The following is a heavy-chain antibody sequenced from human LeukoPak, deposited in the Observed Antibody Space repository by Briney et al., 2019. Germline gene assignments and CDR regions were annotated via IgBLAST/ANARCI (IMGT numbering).Heavy chain of an antibody. CDR1: GGSFSDYY. V-gene: IGHV4-34*01. D-gene: IGHD2-15*01. J-gene: IGHJ3*02. CDR3: GRRCNGGHCYSNDAFGI. CDR2: INHSGST. Sequence: SETLSLTCVVYGGSFSDYYWSWIRQPPGKGLEWIGEINHSGSTNYNPSLKSRVTISVDTSKNQFSLRLSSVTAADTAVYYCGRRCNGGHCYSNDAFGIWGQGTMVTVSS.